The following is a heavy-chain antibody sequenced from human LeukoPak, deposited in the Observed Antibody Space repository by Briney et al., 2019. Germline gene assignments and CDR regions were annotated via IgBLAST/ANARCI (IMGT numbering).Heavy chain of an antibody. D-gene: IGHD1-20*01. CDR2: TWCDGRSE. V-gene: IGHV3-33*03. CDR3: AKDSGITGIQRPFDY. CDR1: GFTFINFA. J-gene: IGHJ4*02. Sequence: EGSLRLSCATSGFTFINFAIHGVPPTPDRGLEWVALTWCDGRSEYYADSVKGRFTISRDNSKNTLHLQMSSLRAEDTAVYFCAKDSGITGIQRPFDYWGQGTLVTVSS.